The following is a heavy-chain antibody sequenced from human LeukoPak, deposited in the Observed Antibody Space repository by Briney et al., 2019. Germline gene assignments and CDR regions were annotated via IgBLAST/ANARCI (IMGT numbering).Heavy chain of an antibody. J-gene: IGHJ4*02. D-gene: IGHD6-13*01. V-gene: IGHV1-69*05. CDR1: GGTFSSYA. CDR2: IIPIFGTA. CDR3: ATPGIAAADFDY. Sequence: GASVKVSCKASGGTFSSYAISWVRQAPGQGLEWMGGIIPIFGTANYAQKFQGRVTITTDESTSTAYMELSSLRSEDTAVYYCATPGIAAADFDYWGQGTLVTVSS.